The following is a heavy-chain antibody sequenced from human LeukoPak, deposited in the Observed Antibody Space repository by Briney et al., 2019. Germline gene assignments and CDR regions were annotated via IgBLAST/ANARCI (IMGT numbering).Heavy chain of an antibody. CDR3: ASSGYLLYYYYYMDV. V-gene: IGHV4-34*01. Sequence: PSETLSLTCAVYGGSFSGYYWSWIRQPPGKGLEWIGEINHSGSTNYNPSLKSRVTISVDTSKNQFSLKLSSVTAADTAVYYCASSGYLLYYYYYMDVWGKGTTVTVSS. D-gene: IGHD3-22*01. J-gene: IGHJ6*03. CDR1: GGSFSGYY. CDR2: INHSGST.